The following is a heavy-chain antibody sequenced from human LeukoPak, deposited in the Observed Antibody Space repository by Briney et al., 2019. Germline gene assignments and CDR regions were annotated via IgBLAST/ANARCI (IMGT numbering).Heavy chain of an antibody. CDR3: ARHGDGDSYEYIQY. CDR1: GGSISPYF. D-gene: IGHD5-24*01. J-gene: IGHJ1*01. CDR2: VYYRGST. Sequence: ASETLSLTCNVSGGSISPYFWSWIRQPPGKGLEWIGYVYYRGSTNYNPSLRSRVTISVDTSRNQFSLKVNSVTAADTAVYFCARHGDGDSYEYIQYWGQGTLVTVSS. V-gene: IGHV4-59*08.